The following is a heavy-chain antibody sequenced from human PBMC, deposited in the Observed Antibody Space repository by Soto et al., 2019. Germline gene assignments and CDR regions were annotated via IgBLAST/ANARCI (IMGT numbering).Heavy chain of an antibody. CDR2: ISWDGGST. D-gene: IGHD3-10*01. Sequence: GGSLRLSCAASGFTFDDYTMHWVRQAPGKGLEWVSLISWDGGSTYYADSVKGRFTISRDNSKNSLYLQMNSLRTEDTALYYCAKESNVGNGGEDYYYYYGMDVWGQGTTVTVSS. CDR3: AKESNVGNGGEDYYYYYGMDV. J-gene: IGHJ6*02. CDR1: GFTFDDYT. V-gene: IGHV3-43*01.